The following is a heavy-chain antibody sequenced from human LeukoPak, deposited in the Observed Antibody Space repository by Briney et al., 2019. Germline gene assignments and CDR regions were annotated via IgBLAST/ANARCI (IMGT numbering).Heavy chain of an antibody. V-gene: IGHV3-23*01. D-gene: IGHD6-13*01. CDR3: AKDSGWLPVY. CDR1: GFTFSSSA. Sequence: PGGSLRLSCAASGFTFSSSAMTWVRQAPGKGLEWVSAIAASGSTFYTESVKGRFTISRDNSKNTLYLQMSSLRAEDTAIYYCAKDSGWLPVYWGQGTLVTVSS. CDR2: IAASGST. J-gene: IGHJ4*02.